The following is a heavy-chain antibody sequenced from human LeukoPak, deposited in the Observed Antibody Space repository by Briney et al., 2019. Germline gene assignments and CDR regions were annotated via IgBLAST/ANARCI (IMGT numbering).Heavy chain of an antibody. Sequence: ASVKVSCKASGGTFSSYIITWVRQAPGQGLEWMGGIIPLFNTPNYAQKFQGGVTITTDDSTHTSYVELRSLRSEDTAVYYCARVDRYYFYMDVWGKGTTVTVSS. CDR2: IIPLFNTP. CDR3: ARVDRYYFYMDV. J-gene: IGHJ6*03. V-gene: IGHV1-69*05. CDR1: GGTFSSYI.